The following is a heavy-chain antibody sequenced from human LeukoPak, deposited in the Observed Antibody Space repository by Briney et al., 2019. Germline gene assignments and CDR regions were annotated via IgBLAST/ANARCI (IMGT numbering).Heavy chain of an antibody. J-gene: IGHJ5*02. D-gene: IGHD6-13*01. CDR3: ARESGIAAALDL. V-gene: IGHV3-74*01. Sequence: GGSLRLSCAASGFTSSSYWMHWVRQAPGKGLVWVSCINTDGSSTSYADSVKGRFTISRDNAKNTLYLQMNSLRAEDTAVYYCARESGIAAALDLWGQGTLVTVSS. CDR1: GFTSSSYW. CDR2: INTDGSST.